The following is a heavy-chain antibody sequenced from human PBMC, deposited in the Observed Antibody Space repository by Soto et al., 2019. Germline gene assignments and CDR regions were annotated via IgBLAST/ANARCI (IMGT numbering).Heavy chain of an antibody. J-gene: IGHJ4*02. CDR1: GYTFTDSH. CDR3: GRAYALFCAS. V-gene: IGHV1-2*02. D-gene: IGHD2-21*01. CDR2: INPDTGDR. Sequence: GASVKVSCKASGYTFTDSHIHWVRQAPGQGLEWMGWINPDTGDRNYAQRFQGRLTLTRDTSITTAYMALTRLTSDDTAVYFWGRAYALFCASGGQGTLFTVSS.